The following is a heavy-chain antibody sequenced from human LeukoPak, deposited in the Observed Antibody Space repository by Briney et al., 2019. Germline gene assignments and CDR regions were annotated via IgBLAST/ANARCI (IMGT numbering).Heavy chain of an antibody. V-gene: IGHV3-53*01. Sequence: GGSLRLSCAASGFTLTSDSMNWVRQAPGKGLEWVSVIYNNGDTYYPDSVKGRFTISRDNFKNTLYLQMNSLRAEDTAVYYCAGDQTRPPQGDYWGQGTLVTVSS. CDR1: GFTLTSDS. CDR2: IYNNGDT. CDR3: AGDQTRPPQGDY. J-gene: IGHJ4*02.